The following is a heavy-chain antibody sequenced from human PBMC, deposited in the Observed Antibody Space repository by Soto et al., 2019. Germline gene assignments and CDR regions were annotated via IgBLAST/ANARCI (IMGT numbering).Heavy chain of an antibody. V-gene: IGHV3-23*01. D-gene: IGHD1-26*01. J-gene: IGHJ4*02. CDR3: AKQGGIFDY. Sequence: PGGSLRLSCAASGFTFDSYAMSWVRQAPGKGLEWVSGISGSCGSTYYADSVKGRFTISRDNSKNTLYLQMSSLRAEDTAVYYCAKQGGIFDYWGQGTLVTVSS. CDR2: ISGSCGST. CDR1: GFTFDSYA.